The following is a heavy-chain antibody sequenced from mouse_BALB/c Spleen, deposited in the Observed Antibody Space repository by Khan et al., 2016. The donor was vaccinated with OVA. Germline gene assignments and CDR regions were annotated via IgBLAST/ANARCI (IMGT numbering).Heavy chain of an antibody. Sequence: QVQLKQSGAELVRPGSSVKISCKASGYAFSNYWMNWVKQRPGQGLEWIGQIYPGDGDTSFNGKVRGKATLTADKSSSTAYMQLSSLTSEDSAVYFCARSGYDYFAYWGQGTLVTVSA. CDR2: IYPGDGDT. J-gene: IGHJ3*01. CDR1: GYAFSNYW. V-gene: IGHV1-80*01. CDR3: ARSGYDYFAY. D-gene: IGHD2-14*01.